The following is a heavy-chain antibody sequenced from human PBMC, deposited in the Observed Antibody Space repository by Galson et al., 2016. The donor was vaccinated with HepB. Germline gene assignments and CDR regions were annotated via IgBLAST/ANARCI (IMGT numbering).Heavy chain of an antibody. V-gene: IGHV3-23*01. Sequence: SLRLSCAASGFTFSSYGMTWVRQAPGKGLECVSSISMSGGSRDYAESVKGRFTISRDNSKNTLALQMNSLTADDTAIYYCVQGSTAPAVWGKGTTVTVSS. CDR3: VQGSTAPAV. D-gene: IGHD2-2*01. J-gene: IGHJ6*04. CDR1: GFTFSSYG. CDR2: ISMSGGSR.